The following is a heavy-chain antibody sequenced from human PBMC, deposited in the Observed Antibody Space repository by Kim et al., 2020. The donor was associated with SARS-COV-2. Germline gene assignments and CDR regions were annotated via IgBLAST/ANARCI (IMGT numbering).Heavy chain of an antibody. CDR3: ARGANTLSAFDL. V-gene: IGHV1-2*02. CDR2: T. Sequence: TKYAERIQGRHTMTKDTSISTVYMELSRLKSDDTAVYYCARGANTLSAFDLWGQGTMVTVSS. J-gene: IGHJ3*01.